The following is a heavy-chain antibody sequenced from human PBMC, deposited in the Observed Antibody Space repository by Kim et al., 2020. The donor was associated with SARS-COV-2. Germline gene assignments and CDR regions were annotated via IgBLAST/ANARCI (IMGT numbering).Heavy chain of an antibody. CDR2: ISYDGSNK. V-gene: IGHV3-30*18. CDR3: AKAIGWELPELPGDAFDI. Sequence: GGSLRLSCAASGFTFSSYGMHWVRQAPGKGLEWVAVISYDGSNKYYADSVKGRFTISRDNSKNTLYLQMNSLRAEDTAVYYCAKAIGWELPELPGDAFDIWGQGTMVTVSS. D-gene: IGHD1-26*01. J-gene: IGHJ3*02. CDR1: GFTFSSYG.